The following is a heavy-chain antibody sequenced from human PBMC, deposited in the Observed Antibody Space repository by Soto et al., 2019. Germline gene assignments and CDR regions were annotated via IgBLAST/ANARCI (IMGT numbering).Heavy chain of an antibody. V-gene: IGHV4-30-2*01. Sequence: PSETLSLTCTVSGGSISSGGYSWSWIRQPPGKGLEWIGNIYHNGNTDYNPSLKSPVTISIDRSKNQFFVKLNSVTTADTALYYCAARYCLNRSCYASSWGQGTLVTVSS. D-gene: IGHD2-2*01. CDR3: AARYCLNRSCYASS. CDR2: IYHNGNT. J-gene: IGHJ4*02. CDR1: GGSISSGGYS.